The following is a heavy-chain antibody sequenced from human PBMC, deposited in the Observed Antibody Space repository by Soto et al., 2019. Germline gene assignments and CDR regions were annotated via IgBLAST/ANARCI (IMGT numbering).Heavy chain of an antibody. CDR3: AKDLNPIDY. V-gene: IGHV3-23*01. CDR2: ITVSGGST. CDR1: GFTFINYA. J-gene: IGHJ4*02. Sequence: GGSLRLSCAASGFTFINYAMSWVRQAPGKGLEWVSAITVSGGSTYYADSVKGRFTISRDNSKNTLYLQMNSLRAEDTAVYYRAKDLNPIDYWGQGTLVTVSS.